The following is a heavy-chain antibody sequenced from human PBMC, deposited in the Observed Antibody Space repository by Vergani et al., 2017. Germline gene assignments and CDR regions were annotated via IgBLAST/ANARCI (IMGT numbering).Heavy chain of an antibody. V-gene: IGHV1-58*01. CDR2: IVVGSGNT. J-gene: IGHJ6*03. D-gene: IGHD2-2*02. CDR3: AAGLDCSSTSCYTEGVDMDV. Sequence: QMQLVQSGPEVKKPGTSVKVSCKASGFTFTSSAVQWVRQARGQRLEWIGWIVVGSGNTNYAQKFQERVTITRDMSTSTAYMELSSLRSEDTAVYYWAAGLDCSSTSCYTEGVDMDVWGKGTTVTVSS. CDR1: GFTFTSSA.